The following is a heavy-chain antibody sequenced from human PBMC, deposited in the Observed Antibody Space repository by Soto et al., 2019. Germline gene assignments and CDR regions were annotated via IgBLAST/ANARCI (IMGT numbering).Heavy chain of an antibody. J-gene: IGHJ6*02. V-gene: IGHV3-23*01. CDR2: ISGSGGSE. Sequence: GGSLRLSCAASGFTFTSYAMSWVRQAPGKGLEWVSAISGSGGSEFYADSVKGRFTISRDNSKNTLYLQMKSLRAEDTALYYCAKGDTTMITDYYAMDVWGQGTTVTVSS. CDR3: AKGDTTMITDYYAMDV. CDR1: GFTFTSYA. D-gene: IGHD5-18*01.